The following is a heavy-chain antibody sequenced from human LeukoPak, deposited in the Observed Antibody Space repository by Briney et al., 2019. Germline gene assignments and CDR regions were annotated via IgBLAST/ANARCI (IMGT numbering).Heavy chain of an antibody. V-gene: IGHV5-51*01. Sequence: LGESLKISCKGSGYSFTSYWIGWVRQMPGKGLEWMGIIYPGDSDTRYSPSFQGQVTISADKSISTAYLQWSSLKASDTAMYYCARLSSVLYSSGWYRGAFDYWGQGTLVTVSS. CDR3: ARLSSVLYSSGWYRGAFDY. CDR2: IYPGDSDT. J-gene: IGHJ4*02. D-gene: IGHD6-19*01. CDR1: GYSFTSYW.